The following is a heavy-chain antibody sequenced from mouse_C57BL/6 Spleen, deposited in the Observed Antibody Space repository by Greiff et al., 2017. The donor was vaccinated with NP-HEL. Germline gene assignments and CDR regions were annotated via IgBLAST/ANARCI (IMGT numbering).Heavy chain of an antibody. CDR3: ARLRGFAY. CDR1: GYAFSSSW. V-gene: IGHV1-82*01. J-gene: IGHJ3*01. Sequence: QVQLQQSGPELVKPGASVKISCKASGYAFSSSWLNWVKQRPGKGLEWIGRIYPGDGDPNYNGKFKGKATLTADKSSSTAYMQLSSLTSEDSAVYFCARLRGFAYWGQGTLGTVSA. CDR2: IYPGDGDP.